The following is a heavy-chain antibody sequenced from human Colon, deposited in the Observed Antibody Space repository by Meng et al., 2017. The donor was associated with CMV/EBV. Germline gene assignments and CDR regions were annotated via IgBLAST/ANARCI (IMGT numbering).Heavy chain of an antibody. Sequence: GESLKISCTASGFTFSDYGMHWVRQTPDTGLEWVAYIRHVATDKYYVDSVKGRFTISRDNSKNTLCLQMNSLRPDDTAVYYCAKDIGTWTRGYYFDYWGQGTLVTVSS. CDR3: AKDIGTWTRGYYFDY. CDR2: IRHVATDK. V-gene: IGHV3-30*02. CDR1: GFTFSDYG. D-gene: IGHD3-10*01. J-gene: IGHJ4*02.